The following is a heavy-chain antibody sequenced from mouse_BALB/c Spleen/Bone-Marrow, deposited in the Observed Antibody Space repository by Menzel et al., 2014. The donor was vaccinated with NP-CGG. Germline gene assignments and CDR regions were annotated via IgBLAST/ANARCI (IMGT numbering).Heavy chain of an antibody. D-gene: IGHD1-1*01. J-gene: IGHJ3*01. CDR2: IWAGGST. CDR3: ARGGSSRAWFAY. V-gene: IGHV2-9*02. CDR1: EFSLTSYG. Sequence: VQLQQSGPGLVAPSQSLSITCTVSEFSLTSYGVHWVRPPPGKGLEWLGVIWAGGSTNYNSALMSRLSISKDNSKSQVFLKMNSLQTDDTAMYYCARGGSSRAWFAYWGQGTLVTVSA.